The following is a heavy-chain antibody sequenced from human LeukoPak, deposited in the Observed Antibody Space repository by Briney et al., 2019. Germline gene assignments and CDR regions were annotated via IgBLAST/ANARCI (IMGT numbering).Heavy chain of an antibody. CDR1: GFTFSSYS. D-gene: IGHD3-10*01. V-gene: IGHV3-21*01. Sequence: GGSLRLSCAASGFTFSSYSMNWVRQAPGKGLEWVSSISSSSSYIYYADSVKGRFTISRDNAKNSLYLQMNSLRAEDTAVYYCARGQFGELLPQLDYWGQGTLVTVSS. CDR2: ISSSSSYI. J-gene: IGHJ4*02. CDR3: ARGQFGELLPQLDY.